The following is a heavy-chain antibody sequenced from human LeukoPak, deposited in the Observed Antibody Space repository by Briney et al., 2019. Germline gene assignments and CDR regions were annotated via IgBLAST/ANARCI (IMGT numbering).Heavy chain of an antibody. D-gene: IGHD3-10*02. J-gene: IGHJ6*03. CDR2: ISWNSSSI. CDR1: GFTFDDYA. Sequence: GGSLRLSCAASGFTFDDYAVPWVRQAPGKGLEWVPGISWNSSSIGYADSVKGRFTISRDNAKISLYLQMNSLRAEDTAVYDCAELGITMIGGVWGKGTTVTIS. V-gene: IGHV3-9*01. CDR3: AELGITMIGGV.